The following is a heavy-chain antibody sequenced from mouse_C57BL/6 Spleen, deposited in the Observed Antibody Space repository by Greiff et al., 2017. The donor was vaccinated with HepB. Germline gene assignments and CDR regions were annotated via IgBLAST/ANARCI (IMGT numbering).Heavy chain of an antibody. D-gene: IGHD2-1*01. Sequence: VQLQQSGPGMVKPSQSLSLTCTVTGYSITSGYDWHWIRHFPGNKLEWMGYISYSGSTNYNPSIKSRIPITHDTSKNHFFLKLNSVTTEDTATYYCARVYGRGYFDVWGTGTTVTVSS. V-gene: IGHV3-1*01. CDR3: ARVYGRGYFDV. CDR1: GYSITSGYD. CDR2: ISYSGST. J-gene: IGHJ1*03.